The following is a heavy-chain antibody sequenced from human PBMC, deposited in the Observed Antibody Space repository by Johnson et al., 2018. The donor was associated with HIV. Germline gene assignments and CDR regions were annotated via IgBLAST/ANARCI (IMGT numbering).Heavy chain of an antibody. Sequence: DVQLVESGGGVVRPGGSLSLSCAASGFTFDDYGMSWVRQAPGKGLEWVSGINWTGGRTGYADSVKGRFTISRDNAKNSLYLQMNSLRAEDTAVYYCAKPLRYFDWLDAFDIWGQGTMVTVSS. D-gene: IGHD3-9*01. J-gene: IGHJ3*02. CDR3: AKPLRYFDWLDAFDI. CDR1: GFTFDDYG. CDR2: INWTGGRT. V-gene: IGHV3-20*04.